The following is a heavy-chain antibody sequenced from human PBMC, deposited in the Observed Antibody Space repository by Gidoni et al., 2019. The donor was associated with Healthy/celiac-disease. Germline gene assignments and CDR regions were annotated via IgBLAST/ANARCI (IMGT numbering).Heavy chain of an antibody. Sequence: QVQLQQWGAGLLKPSETLSLTCAVYGGSFSGYYWSWIRQPPGKGLEWIGEINHSGSTNYNPSLKSRVTISVDTSKNQFSLKLSSVTAADTAVYYCARLAGRIAAAGDYWGQGTLVTVSS. D-gene: IGHD6-13*01. V-gene: IGHV4-34*01. CDR2: INHSGST. CDR1: GGSFSGYY. J-gene: IGHJ4*02. CDR3: ARLAGRIAAAGDY.